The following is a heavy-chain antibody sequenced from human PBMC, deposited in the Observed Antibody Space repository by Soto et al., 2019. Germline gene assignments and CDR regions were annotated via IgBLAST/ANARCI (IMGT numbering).Heavy chain of an antibody. CDR1: GGSINNYY. CDR2: IYDSGST. CDR3: ARDRLLWSH. D-gene: IGHD3-10*01. V-gene: IGHV4-59*01. Sequence: SETLSLTCTVSGGSINNYYWSWIRQPPGKGLEWIGYIYDSGSTNYNPSLKSRVTMSVDTSKNQFPLKLSSVTAADTAVYYCARDRLLWSHWGQGTLVTVSS. J-gene: IGHJ4*02.